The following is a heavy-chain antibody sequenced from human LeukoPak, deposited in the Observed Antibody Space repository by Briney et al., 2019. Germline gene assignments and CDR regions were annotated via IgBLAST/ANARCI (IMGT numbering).Heavy chain of an antibody. CDR2: ISAGSGST. J-gene: IGHJ4*02. Sequence: PGGPLRLSCTASGIRFRGYGMTWVPQSPGKALEGVSSISAGSGSTDYADSVKGRFTISRDDSKNTLYLQMKSLRAEDTAVYYCARSHEPYYNDSSGYYDDYWGRGTLVTVSS. V-gene: IGHV3-23*01. CDR3: ARSHEPYYNDSSGYYDDY. CDR1: GIRFRGYG. D-gene: IGHD3-22*01.